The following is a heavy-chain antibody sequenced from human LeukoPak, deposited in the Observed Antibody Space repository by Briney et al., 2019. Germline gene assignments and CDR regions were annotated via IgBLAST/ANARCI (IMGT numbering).Heavy chain of an antibody. CDR1: GGSISSSSYY. V-gene: IGHV4-39*01. D-gene: IGHD3-10*01. CDR2: IYYSGST. CDR3: ARAVLLWFGEFNWFDP. J-gene: IGHJ5*02. Sequence: SQTLSPTCTVSGGSISSSSYYWGWLRQPPGKGLEGTGSIYYSGSTYYNPSLKSRVTISVDTSKNQFSLKLSSVTAADTAVYYCARAVLLWFGEFNWFDPWGQGTLVTVSS.